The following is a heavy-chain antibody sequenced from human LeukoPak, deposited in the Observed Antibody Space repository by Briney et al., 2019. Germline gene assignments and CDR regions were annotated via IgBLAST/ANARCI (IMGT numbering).Heavy chain of an antibody. V-gene: IGHV3-49*03. J-gene: IGHJ4*02. Sequence: GGSLRLSCSASGFTFRDYTVSWFRQAPGKGLEWVGLIRSEAYSGTTEYATSVKDRFTISRDDSNSIAYLHMNSLKTEDTAVYYCTDSSGYLLPDYWGEGTLVTVSS. CDR3: TDSSGYLLPDY. CDR2: IRSEAYSGTT. D-gene: IGHD3-22*01. CDR1: GFTFRDYT.